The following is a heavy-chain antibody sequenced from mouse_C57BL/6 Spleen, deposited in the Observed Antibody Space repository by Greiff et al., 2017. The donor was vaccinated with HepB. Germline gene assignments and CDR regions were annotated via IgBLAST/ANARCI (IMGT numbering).Heavy chain of an antibody. Sequence: VQLQQSGPELVKPGASVKISCKASGYAFSSSWMNWVKQRPGKGLEWIGRIYPGDGDTNYNGKFKGKATLTADKSSSTAYMKLSSLTSEDSAVYFCARSGYYGTSYWYFDVWGTGTTVTVSS. CDR3: ARSGYYGTSYWYFDV. CDR2: IYPGDGDT. J-gene: IGHJ1*03. D-gene: IGHD1-1*01. CDR1: GYAFSSSW. V-gene: IGHV1-82*01.